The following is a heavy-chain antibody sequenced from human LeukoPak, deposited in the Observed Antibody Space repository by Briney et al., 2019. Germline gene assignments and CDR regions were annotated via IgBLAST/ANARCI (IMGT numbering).Heavy chain of an antibody. V-gene: IGHV4-38-2*01. D-gene: IGHD3-16*02. CDR3: ATLGELSLYHDY. Sequence: PGGSLRLSCAASTFTFSNSWTSWLRQAPGKGLEWIGSIYHSGSTYYNPSLKSRVTISVDTSKNQFSLKLSSVTAADTAVYYCATLGELSLYHDYWGQGTLVTVSS. J-gene: IGHJ4*02. CDR1: TFTFSNSWT. CDR2: IYHSGST.